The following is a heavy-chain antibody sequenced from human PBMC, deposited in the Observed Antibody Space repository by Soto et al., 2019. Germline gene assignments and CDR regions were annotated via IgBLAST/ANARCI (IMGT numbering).Heavy chain of an antibody. J-gene: IGHJ6*04. CDR2: INHSGTI. D-gene: IGHD2-21*02. V-gene: IGHV4-34*01. Sequence: SETLSLTCAVYCGSFSGYYWTCIRQPPWKGLEWVVEINHSGTINFNPSLKSRLTISLDTSKTHFSLKLSSVTDADTAAYYCARAERTLVTSYSLEVWGKGTMVTGSS. CDR3: ARAERTLVTSYSLEV. CDR1: CGSFSGYY.